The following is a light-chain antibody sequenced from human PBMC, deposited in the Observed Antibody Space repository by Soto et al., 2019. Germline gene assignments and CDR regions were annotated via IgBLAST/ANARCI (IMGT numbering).Light chain of an antibody. CDR2: GAS. CDR1: QSVSSSY. CDR3: QQYGSSPYT. J-gene: IGKJ2*01. Sequence: EIVLTPSPGTLSLSPGERATLSCRASQSVSSSYLAWYQQKTGQAPRLLIYGASSRATGIPDRFSGSGSGTDFTLTISRLEPEDFAVYYCQQYGSSPYTFGQGTKLEIK. V-gene: IGKV3-20*01.